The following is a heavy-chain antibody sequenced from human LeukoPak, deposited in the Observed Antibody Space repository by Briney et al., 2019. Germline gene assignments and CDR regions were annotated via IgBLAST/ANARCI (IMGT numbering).Heavy chain of an antibody. Sequence: GGSLRLSCVASGFTFSRYSMNWVRQAPGKGLEWVSSISSSSSYIYYADSVKGRFTISRDNAKKSLYLQMNSLRVEDTAVYYCARAGSGYRDSIDYWGQGTLVTVSS. D-gene: IGHD3-22*01. CDR2: ISSSSSYI. V-gene: IGHV3-21*01. J-gene: IGHJ4*02. CDR1: GFTFSRYS. CDR3: ARAGSGYRDSIDY.